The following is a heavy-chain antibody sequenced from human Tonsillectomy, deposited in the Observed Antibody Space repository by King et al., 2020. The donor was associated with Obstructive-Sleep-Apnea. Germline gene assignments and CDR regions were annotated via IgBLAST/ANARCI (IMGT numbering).Heavy chain of an antibody. V-gene: IGHV5-51*01. CDR3: ARRKWAWFFDI. J-gene: IGHJ2*01. Sequence: QLVQSGAEVKKPGESLKISCKVSGYSFTTYWIGWVRQMPGKGLEWMGIIYPGDSDTRYSPSFQGQVTISADKAISTAYLQWSSLKASDNAIYYCARRKWAWFFDIWGRGTLVTVSS. CDR2: IYPGDSDT. D-gene: IGHD2-8*01. CDR1: GYSFTTYW.